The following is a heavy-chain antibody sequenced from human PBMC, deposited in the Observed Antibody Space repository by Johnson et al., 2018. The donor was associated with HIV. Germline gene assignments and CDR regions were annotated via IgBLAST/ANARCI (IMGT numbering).Heavy chain of an antibody. V-gene: IGHV3-66*02. CDR1: GFTVSSNY. D-gene: IGHD1-26*01. Sequence: VQLVESGGGLVQPGGSLRLSCAASGFTVSSNYMSWVRQAPGKGLESVSVVYSGGTTHYADPVKGRSTISRDNSKNTLSLQMNSPRVDDTAIYYCARVRAGRENAFDIWGQGTMVTVSS. J-gene: IGHJ3*02. CDR3: ARVRAGRENAFDI. CDR2: VYSGGTT.